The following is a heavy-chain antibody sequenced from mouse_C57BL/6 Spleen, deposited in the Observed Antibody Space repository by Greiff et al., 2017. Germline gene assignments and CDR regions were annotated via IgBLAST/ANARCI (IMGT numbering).Heavy chain of an antibody. V-gene: IGHV1-15*01. CDR2: IDPETGGT. D-gene: IGHD2-1*01. J-gene: IGHJ2*01. CDR3: TRGGYGKGGFDY. CDR1: GYTFTDYE. Sequence: SGAELVRPGASVTLSCKASGYTFTDYEMHWVKQTPVHGLEWIGAIDPETGGTAYNQKFKGKAILTADKSSSTAYMELRSLTSEDSAVYYCTRGGYGKGGFDYWGQGTTLTVSS.